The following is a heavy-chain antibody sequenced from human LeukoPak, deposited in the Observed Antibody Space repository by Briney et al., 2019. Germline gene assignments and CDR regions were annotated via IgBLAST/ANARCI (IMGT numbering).Heavy chain of an antibody. CDR1: GGSFSGYY. CDR2: INHSGST. CDR3: ARGGIGYCSGGSCSRIDY. Sequence: SETLSLTCAVYGGSFSGYYWSWIRQPPGKGLEWIGEINHSGSTNYNPSLKSRVTISVDTSKNQFSLKLSSVTAADTAVYYCARGGIGYCSGGSCSRIDYWRQGTLVTVSS. V-gene: IGHV4-34*01. D-gene: IGHD2-15*01. J-gene: IGHJ4*02.